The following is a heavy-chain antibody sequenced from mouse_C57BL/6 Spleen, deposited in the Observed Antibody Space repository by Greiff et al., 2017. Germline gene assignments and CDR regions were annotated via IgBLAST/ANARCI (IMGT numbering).Heavy chain of an antibody. CDR2: FNTSNGGT. J-gene: IGHJ4*01. CDR3: AREKLHMDY. CDR1: GYTFTSYW. Sequence: QVQLQQSGPELVKPGASVKLSCTASGYTFTSYWMYWVQQRPGQGLQWCGNFNTSNGGTNYNEKFKSKATLTVDKSSSPAYMQHSSLTSEDSAVYYCAREKLHMDYWGPGTSVTVSS. D-gene: IGHD1-1*01. V-gene: IGHV1-53*01.